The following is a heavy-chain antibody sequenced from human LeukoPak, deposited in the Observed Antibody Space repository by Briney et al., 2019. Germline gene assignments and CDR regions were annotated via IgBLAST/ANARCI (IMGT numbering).Heavy chain of an antibody. CDR2: INHSGST. CDR1: GGSFSGYY. V-gene: IGHV4-34*01. D-gene: IGHD1-26*01. Sequence: SETLSLTCAVYGGSFSGYYWSWIRQPPGKGLEWIGEINHSGSTNYNPSLKSRVTISLDTSTNQFSLKLSSVTAADTAVYYCARHSGSYGSAIDYWGQGTLVTVSS. CDR3: ARHSGSYGSAIDY. J-gene: IGHJ4*02.